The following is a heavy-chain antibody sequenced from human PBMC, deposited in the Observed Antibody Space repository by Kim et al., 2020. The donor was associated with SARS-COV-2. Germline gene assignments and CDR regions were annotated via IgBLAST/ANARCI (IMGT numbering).Heavy chain of an antibody. CDR2: INPNTGGT. CDR3: ARIIEGGSAWWGGY. CDR1: GYTFTGYY. Sequence: ASVKVSCKASGYTFTGYYIHWVRQAPGQGLEWLGRINPNTGGTNYAQSFQGRVTMTRDTSISTAYMELSRLRSDDTALYYCARIIEGGSAWWGGYWGQGT. V-gene: IGHV1-2*06. D-gene: IGHD6-19*01. J-gene: IGHJ4*02.